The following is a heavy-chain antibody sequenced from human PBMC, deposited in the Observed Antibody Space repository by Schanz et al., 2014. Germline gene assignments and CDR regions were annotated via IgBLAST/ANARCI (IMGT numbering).Heavy chain of an antibody. J-gene: IGHJ4*02. V-gene: IGHV1-18*01. CDR1: RYTFNTYG. CDR2: IGGSDGDT. D-gene: IGHD1-26*01. CDR3: ARGRRQWDGNYLDF. Sequence: QVQLVQSGAEVRKPGASVKVSCEASRYTFNTYGLNWVRQAPGQGLEWMGWIGGSDGDTNLAQKFQGRVTMTTDTSTSTVYMELRSLTSDDAAVYYCARGRRQWDGNYLDFWGQGTLVTVSS.